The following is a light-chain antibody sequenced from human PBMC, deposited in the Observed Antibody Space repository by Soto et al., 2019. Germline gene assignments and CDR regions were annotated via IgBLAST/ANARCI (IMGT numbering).Light chain of an antibody. J-gene: IGKJ1*01. CDR3: QQYNSYSWT. V-gene: IGKV1-5*01. Sequence: DIQMTQSPSTLSASVGDRVSITCRASQSISRGLAWYQQKPGKAPKVLIYDASSLKSGVPSRFSGSGSGTEFTLTISSLQVDDFATYYCQQYNSYSWTFGQATKVDIK. CDR2: DAS. CDR1: QSISRG.